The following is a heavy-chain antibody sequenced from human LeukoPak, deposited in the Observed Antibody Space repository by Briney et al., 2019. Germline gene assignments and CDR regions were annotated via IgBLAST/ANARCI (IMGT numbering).Heavy chain of an antibody. CDR3: ARAMDIVATIDRLHRNYYYYYGMDV. D-gene: IGHD5-12*01. CDR2: INPSSGGT. J-gene: IGHJ6*02. V-gene: IGHV1-2*02. Sequence: GASVKVSCKASGYTFTGYYMHWVRQAPGQGLEWMGWINPSSGGTNYAQKFQGRVTMTRDTSISTAYMELSRLRSDDTAVYYCARAMDIVATIDRLHRNYYYYYGMDVWGQGTTVTVSS. CDR1: GYTFTGYY.